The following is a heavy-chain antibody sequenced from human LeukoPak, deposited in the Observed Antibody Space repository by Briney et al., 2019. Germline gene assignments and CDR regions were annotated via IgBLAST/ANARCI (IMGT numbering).Heavy chain of an antibody. CDR1: GFTFSSYG. D-gene: IGHD3-10*01. V-gene: IGHV3-30*02. J-gene: IGHJ4*02. Sequence: TGGSLRLSCAASGFTFSSYGMHWVRQAPGKGLEWVAFIRYDGSNKYYADSVEGRFTISRDNSKNTLYLQMNSLRAEDTAVYYCAKAAGITHYYGSGSYWAYFDYWGQGTLVTVSS. CDR3: AKAAGITHYYGSGSYWAYFDY. CDR2: IRYDGSNK.